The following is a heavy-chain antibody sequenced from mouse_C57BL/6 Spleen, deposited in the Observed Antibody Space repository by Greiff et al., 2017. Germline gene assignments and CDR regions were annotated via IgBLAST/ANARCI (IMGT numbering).Heavy chain of an antibody. Sequence: EVQGVESGGGLVKPGGSLKLSCAASGFTFSSYAMSWVRQTPEKRLEWVATSSDGGSYTYYPDNVKGRFTISRDNAKNNLYLQMSHLKSEDTAMYYCARAYYSNSLYYFDYWGQGTTLTVSS. CDR1: GFTFSSYA. CDR3: ARAYYSNSLYYFDY. D-gene: IGHD2-5*01. J-gene: IGHJ2*01. V-gene: IGHV5-4*01. CDR2: SSDGGSYT.